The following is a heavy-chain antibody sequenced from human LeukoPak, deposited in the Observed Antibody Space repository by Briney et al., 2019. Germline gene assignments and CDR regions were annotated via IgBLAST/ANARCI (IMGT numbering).Heavy chain of an antibody. Sequence: GGSLRLSCAASGFTFSSYAMSWVRQAPGKGLEWVSAISGSGGSTYYADSMKGRFTISRDNSKNTLYLQMNSLRAEDTAVYYCAKNKITMVRGAPDPWGQGTLVTVSS. J-gene: IGHJ5*02. D-gene: IGHD3-10*01. CDR1: GFTFSSYA. CDR3: AKNKITMVRGAPDP. CDR2: ISGSGGST. V-gene: IGHV3-23*01.